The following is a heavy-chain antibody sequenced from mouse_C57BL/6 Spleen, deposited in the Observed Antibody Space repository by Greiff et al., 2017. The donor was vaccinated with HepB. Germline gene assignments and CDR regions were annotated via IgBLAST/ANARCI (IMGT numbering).Heavy chain of an antibody. J-gene: IGHJ4*01. V-gene: IGHV1-52*01. CDR3: ARRPHYYGSSYGSAMDY. Sequence: QVQLQQPGAELVRPGSSVKLSCKASGYTFTSYWMHWVKQRPIQGLEWIGNIDPSDSETHYNQKFKDKATLTVDKSSSTAYMQLSSLTSEDSAVYYCARRPHYYGSSYGSAMDYWGQGTSVTVSS. CDR2: IDPSDSET. CDR1: GYTFTSYW. D-gene: IGHD1-1*01.